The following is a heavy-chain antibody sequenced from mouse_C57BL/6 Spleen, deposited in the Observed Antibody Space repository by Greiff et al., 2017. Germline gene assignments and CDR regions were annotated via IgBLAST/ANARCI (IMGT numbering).Heavy chain of an antibody. J-gene: IGHJ4*01. Sequence: QVQLKQSGAELVKPGASVKISCKASGYAFSSYWMNWVKQRPGKGLEWIGQIYPGDGDTNYNGKFKGKATLTADKSSSTAYMQRSSLTSEDSAVYFCARKGYGSSSYYAMDDWGQGTSVTVSS. D-gene: IGHD1-1*01. CDR2: IYPGDGDT. CDR1: GYAFSSYW. V-gene: IGHV1-80*01. CDR3: ARKGYGSSSYYAMDD.